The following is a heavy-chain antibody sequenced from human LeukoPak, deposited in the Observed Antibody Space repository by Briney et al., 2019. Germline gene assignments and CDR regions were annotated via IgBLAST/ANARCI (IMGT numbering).Heavy chain of an antibody. CDR3: ARGGSRVVTYGNFDY. Sequence: ASVKVSCKPSGYTFTSYALSWVRQAPGQGLEWMGWISTYSGNTNYAQKLQGRITMTIETSTSTAYMELRSLRSDDTAVYSCARGGSRVVTYGNFDYWGQGTLVTVSS. J-gene: IGHJ4*02. CDR2: ISTYSGNT. V-gene: IGHV1-18*01. CDR1: GYTFTSYA. D-gene: IGHD2-21*02.